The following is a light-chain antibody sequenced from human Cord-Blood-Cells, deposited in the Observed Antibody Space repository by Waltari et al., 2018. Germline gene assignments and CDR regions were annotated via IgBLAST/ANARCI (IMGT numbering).Light chain of an antibody. CDR2: DAS. J-gene: IGKJ5*01. V-gene: IGKV1-33*01. CDR1: QDISNY. CDR3: QQIT. Sequence: DIQMTQSPSSLSASVGDRATITCQASQDISNYLNWYQQKPGKPPKLLIYDASNLETGVPSRFSGSGSGTDFTFTISSLQPEDIATYYCQQITLGQVTRLEIK.